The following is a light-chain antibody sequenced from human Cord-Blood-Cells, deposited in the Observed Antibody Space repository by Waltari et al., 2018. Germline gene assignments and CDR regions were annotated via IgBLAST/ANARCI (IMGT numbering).Light chain of an antibody. J-gene: IGLJ2*01. V-gene: IGLV2-14*01. CDR3: SSYTSSSTLV. CDR2: DVS. CDR1: SSDVGGYNY. Sequence: QSALTQPASVSGSPGQSITISCTGTSSDVGGYNYVSWYQQHPGKAPKLMIYDVSNRPSGVSNPFSDSKSGNTASLTISGLQAEDEADYYCSSYTSSSTLVFGGGTKLTVL.